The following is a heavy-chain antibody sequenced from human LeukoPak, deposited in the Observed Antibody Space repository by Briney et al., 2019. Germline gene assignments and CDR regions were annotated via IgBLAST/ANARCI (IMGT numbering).Heavy chain of an antibody. CDR1: GGSISGSSSY. CDR3: ARVDGYTRHGDY. Sequence: PSETLSLTCTVSGGSISGSSSYWGWVRLPPGKGRGWVGCIFFGGPTYYTPSLNSRVTTSVDTSKNQFSLKLSSVAAAATAVYYCARVDGYTRHGDYWGQGTLVTVSS. CDR2: IFFGGPT. D-gene: IGHD5-12*01. J-gene: IGHJ4*02. V-gene: IGHV4-39*01.